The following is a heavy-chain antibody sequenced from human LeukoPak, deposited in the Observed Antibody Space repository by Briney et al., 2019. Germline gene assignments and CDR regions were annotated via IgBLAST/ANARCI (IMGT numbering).Heavy chain of an antibody. CDR1: GGSISSHY. J-gene: IGHJ4*02. V-gene: IGHV4-59*11. CDR2: IYYSGST. CDR3: AVGADPGSYHFDY. D-gene: IGHD3-10*01. Sequence: PSETLSLTCSVSGGSISSHYWSWIRQPPGKGLEWIGYIYYSGSTKYNSSLKSRVTISVDTSKNQFSLKLSSVTAADTAVYYCAVGADPGSYHFDYWGQGTLVTVSS.